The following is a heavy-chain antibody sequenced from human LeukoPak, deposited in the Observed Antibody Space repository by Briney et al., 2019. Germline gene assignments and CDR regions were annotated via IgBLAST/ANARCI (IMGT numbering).Heavy chain of an antibody. V-gene: IGHV3-23*01. Sequence: QPGGSLRLSCAASGFTFSSYAMSWVRQAPGKGLEWVSAISGSGGSTYYADSAKGRFTISRDNSKNTLYLQMNSLRAEDTAVYYCAGGYSYGYSHFDYWGQGTLVTVSS. J-gene: IGHJ4*02. CDR3: AGGYSYGYSHFDY. D-gene: IGHD5-18*01. CDR2: ISGSGGST. CDR1: GFTFSSYA.